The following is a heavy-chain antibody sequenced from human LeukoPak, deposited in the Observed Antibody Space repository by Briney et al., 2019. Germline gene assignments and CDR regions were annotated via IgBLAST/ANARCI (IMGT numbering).Heavy chain of an antibody. J-gene: IGHJ6*02. CDR3: TRLGGRYYYAMDV. V-gene: IGHV4-59*12. CDR1: DGSISTYY. CDR2: VYYSGST. D-gene: IGHD3-16*01. Sequence: SETLSLTCTVSDGSISTYYWSWIRQPPGKGLEWIGYVYYSGSTDYNPSLKSRVTISVDTSKNQFFLKLNSVPAADTAVYYCTRLGGRYYYAMDVWGQGTTVTVSS.